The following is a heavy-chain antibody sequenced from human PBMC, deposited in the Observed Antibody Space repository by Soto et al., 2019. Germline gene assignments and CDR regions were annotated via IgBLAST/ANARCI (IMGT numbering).Heavy chain of an antibody. V-gene: IGHV3-7*01. CDR3: ASKRLYFYGLDV. CDR2: IMQDGSDK. CDR1: GFSLSTSW. J-gene: IGHJ6*02. Sequence: GGSLRLSCTASGFSLSTSWMTWVRQAPGKGLEWVANIMQDGSDKYYVDSVKGRFTISRDNAKNSLYLQMTSLRAEDTAVYYCASKRLYFYGLDVWGQGTTVTAP.